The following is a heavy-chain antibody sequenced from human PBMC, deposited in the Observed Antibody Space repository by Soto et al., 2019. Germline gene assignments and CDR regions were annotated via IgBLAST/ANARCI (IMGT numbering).Heavy chain of an antibody. CDR2: INHSGST. CDR1: GGSFRGYY. Sequence: SETLSLTCAVYGGSFRGYYWSWIRQPPGKGLEWIGEINHSGSTNYNPSLKSRVTISVDTSKNQFSLKLSSVTAADTAVYYCARGELSYYDSSGYLDYWGQGTLVTVSS. CDR3: ARGELSYYDSSGYLDY. D-gene: IGHD3-22*01. J-gene: IGHJ4*02. V-gene: IGHV4-34*01.